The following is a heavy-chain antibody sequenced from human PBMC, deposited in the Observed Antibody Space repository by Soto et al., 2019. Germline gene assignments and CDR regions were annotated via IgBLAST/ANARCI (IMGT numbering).Heavy chain of an antibody. CDR3: ALWTRYSSGCYENWFAP. D-gene: IGHD6-19*01. CDR2: IIPILGIA. Sequence: QVQLVQSGAEVKKPGSSVKVSCKASGGTFSSYTISWVRQAPGQGLEWMGRIIPILGIANYAQKFQGRVTITEXXSXIXXYTELSSLRSEDTAVYYCALWTRYSSGCYENWFAPWGQGPLVTVSS. J-gene: IGHJ5*02. CDR1: GGTFSSYT. V-gene: IGHV1-69*02.